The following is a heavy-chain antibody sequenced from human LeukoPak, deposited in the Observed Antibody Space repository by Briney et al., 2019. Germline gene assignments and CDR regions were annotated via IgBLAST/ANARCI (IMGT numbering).Heavy chain of an antibody. D-gene: IGHD6-6*01. J-gene: IGHJ5*02. Sequence: SETLSLTCSVSGGSISSHYWNWIRQPPGKGLEWIGYIYYSGSTNYNPSLKSRVTISVDTSKNQFSLKLSSVTAADTAVYYCARRRSGTSSEFDPWGQGTLVTVSS. CDR2: IYYSGST. CDR1: GGSISSHY. CDR3: ARRRSGTSSEFDP. V-gene: IGHV4-59*08.